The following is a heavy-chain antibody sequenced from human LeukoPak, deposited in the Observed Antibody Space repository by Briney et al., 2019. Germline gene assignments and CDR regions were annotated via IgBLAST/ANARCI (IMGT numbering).Heavy chain of an antibody. D-gene: IGHD5-24*01. CDR3: ARGLRFGWLQFSPFDY. V-gene: IGHV4-34*01. CDR2: INHSGST. Sequence: TSETLSLTCAVYGGSFSGYYWSWIRQPPGKGLEWIGEINHSGSTNYNPSLKSRVTISVDTSKNQFSLKLSSVTAADTAVYYCARGLRFGWLQFSPFDYWGQGTLVTVSS. CDR1: GGSFSGYY. J-gene: IGHJ4*02.